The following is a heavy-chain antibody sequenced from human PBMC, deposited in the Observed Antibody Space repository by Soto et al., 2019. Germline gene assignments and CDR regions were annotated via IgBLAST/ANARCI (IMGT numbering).Heavy chain of an antibody. CDR1: GGSISGSTYY. D-gene: IGHD6-13*01. V-gene: IGHV4-39*01. CDR3: ARGFSAGKGSPPDF. Sequence: SETLSLTCLVSGGSISGSTYYWGWIRQPPGKGLEWIGSVYSDGSTYYNPSLKSRVTISVDTSMNQFSLRLSSVTAADTALYYCARGFSAGKGSPPDFWGQGSLVTVSS. CDR2: VYSDGST. J-gene: IGHJ4*02.